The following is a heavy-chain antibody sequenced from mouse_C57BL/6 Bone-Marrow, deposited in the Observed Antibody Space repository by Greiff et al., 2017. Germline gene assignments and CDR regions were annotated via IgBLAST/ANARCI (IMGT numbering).Heavy chain of an antibody. CDR1: GYTFTSYW. CDR3: ARSPRWLERAYYVDY. Sequence: QVQLKQPGAELVKPGASVKLSCKASGYTFTSYWMHWVKQRPGQGLEWIGMIHPNSGSTNYNEKFKSKATLTVDKSSSTAYMQLSSLTSADSAVYYCARSPRWLERAYYVDYWGQGTTLTVSS. V-gene: IGHV1-64*01. J-gene: IGHJ2*01. D-gene: IGHD2-3*01. CDR2: IHPNSGST.